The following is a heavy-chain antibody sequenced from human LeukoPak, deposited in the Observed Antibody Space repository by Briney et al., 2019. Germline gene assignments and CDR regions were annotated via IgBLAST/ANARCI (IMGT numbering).Heavy chain of an antibody. Sequence: TLSLTGTVSGASSSSYYWSWIRQPPAKGLEWSGFFYYSGSTNYNPSLKSRVTISVDTSKHQLSLKLSSLTAADTAVYYCARDKDPWSGEFNALDVWGQGTTVTVSS. J-gene: IGHJ6*02. CDR3: ARDKDPWSGEFNALDV. CDR1: GASSSSYY. D-gene: IGHD3-10*01. V-gene: IGHV4-59*01. CDR2: FYYSGST.